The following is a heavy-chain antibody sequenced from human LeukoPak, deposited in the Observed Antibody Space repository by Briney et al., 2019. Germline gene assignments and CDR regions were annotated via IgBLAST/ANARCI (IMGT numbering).Heavy chain of an antibody. D-gene: IGHD3-22*01. CDR2: IYSGGST. V-gene: IGHV3-53*01. CDR1: GFTVSSNY. CDR3: ASSYDSSGYFDY. J-gene: IGHJ4*02. Sequence: AGGSLILSCAASGFTVSSNYMSWVRQAPGKGLEWVSVIYSGGSTYYADSVKGRFTISRDNSKNTLYLQMNSLRAEDTAVYYCASSYDSSGYFDYWGQGTLVTVSS.